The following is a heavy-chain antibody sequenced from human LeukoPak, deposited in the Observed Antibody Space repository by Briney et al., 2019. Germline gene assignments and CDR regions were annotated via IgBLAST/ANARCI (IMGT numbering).Heavy chain of an antibody. D-gene: IGHD3-22*01. CDR2: IYTSGST. CDR3: ARGTSYDSSGYYDPFDY. Sequence: SETLSLTCTVSGGSISSYYWSWIRQPAGKGLEWIGSIYTSGSTNYNPSLKSRVTMSVDTSKNQFSLKLSSVTAADTAVYYCARGTSYDSSGYYDPFDYWGQGTLVTVSS. CDR1: GGSISSYY. J-gene: IGHJ4*02. V-gene: IGHV4-4*07.